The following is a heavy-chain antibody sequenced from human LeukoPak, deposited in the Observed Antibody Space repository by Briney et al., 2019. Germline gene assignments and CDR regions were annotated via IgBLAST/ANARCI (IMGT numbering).Heavy chain of an antibody. V-gene: IGHV1-8*01. CDR3: ARSRGVWFGDFDY. CDR2: MSPKSGVS. Sequence: ASVKVSCKASGYSFTSYDVNWVRQATGQGPEWMGWMSPKSGVSGFARNFQGRVTLTRDTSITTAYMELSSLISDDTAVYYCARSRGVWFGDFDYWGQGSLVTVSS. CDR1: GYSFTSYD. D-gene: IGHD3-10*01. J-gene: IGHJ4*02.